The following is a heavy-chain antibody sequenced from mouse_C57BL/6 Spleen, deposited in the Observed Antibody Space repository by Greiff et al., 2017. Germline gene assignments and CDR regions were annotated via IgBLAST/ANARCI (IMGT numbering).Heavy chain of an antibody. CDR1: GYTFTSYW. Sequence: QVQLQQSGPELVRPGSSVKLSCKASGYTFTSYWMHWVKQRPIQGLEWIGNIDPSDGDTLYNQKFKDKATLTVDKSSSTAYMQLSSLTSEDSAGEYCARDESCAMDYWGKGTSVTVSS. V-gene: IGHV1-52*01. CDR2: IDPSDGDT. CDR3: ARDESCAMDY. J-gene: IGHJ4*01.